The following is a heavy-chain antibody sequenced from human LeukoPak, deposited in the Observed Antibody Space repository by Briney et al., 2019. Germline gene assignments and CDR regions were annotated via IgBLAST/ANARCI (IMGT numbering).Heavy chain of an antibody. CDR2: IYPGDSDT. D-gene: IGHD4-11*01. Sequence: GESLQISCQGSGYSFTSYWIGWGRQLPGKGLEWMGIIYPGDSDTSYSPSFQGQVTISADKSISTAYLQWSSLTDSDTAMYYCARLKTTVSWFDPWGQGTLVTVSS. V-gene: IGHV5-51*01. CDR3: ARLKTTVSWFDP. J-gene: IGHJ5*02. CDR1: GYSFTSYW.